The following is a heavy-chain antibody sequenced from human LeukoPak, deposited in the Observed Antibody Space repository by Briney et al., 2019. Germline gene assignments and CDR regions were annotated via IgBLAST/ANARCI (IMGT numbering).Heavy chain of an antibody. CDR2: ISGSGAST. CDR3: ARSGWFGGYVYYFDY. V-gene: IGHV3-23*01. Sequence: GGSLRLSCLTSGFTFSTNAMSWVRQAPGKGLEWISGISGSGASTYYADSVTGRFTISRDNSRNTLYLQMNSLRAEDTAVYYCARSGWFGGYVYYFDYWGQGTLVTVSS. J-gene: IGHJ4*02. D-gene: IGHD5-12*01. CDR1: GFTFSTNA.